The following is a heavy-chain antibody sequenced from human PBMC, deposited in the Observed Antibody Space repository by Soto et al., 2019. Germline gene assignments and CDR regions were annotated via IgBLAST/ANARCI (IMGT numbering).Heavy chain of an antibody. Sequence: SVKVSCKASGGTFSSYAISWVRQAPGQGLEWMGGIIPIFGTANYAQKFQGRVTITADESTSTAYMELSSLRSEDTAVYYCASSPYSGYPYYFDYWGQGTLVTDSS. CDR1: GGTFSSYA. CDR3: ASSPYSGYPYYFDY. D-gene: IGHD3-22*01. CDR2: IIPIFGTA. J-gene: IGHJ4*02. V-gene: IGHV1-69*13.